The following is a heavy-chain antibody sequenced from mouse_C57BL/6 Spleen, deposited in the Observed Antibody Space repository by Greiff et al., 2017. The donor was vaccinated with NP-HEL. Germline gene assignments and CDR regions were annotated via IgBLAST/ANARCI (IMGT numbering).Heavy chain of an antibody. Sequence: QVQLQQPGAELVKPGASVKLSCKASGYTFTSYWMQWVKQRPGQGLEWIGEIDPSDSYTNYNQKFKGKATLTVDTSSSTAYMQLSSLTSEDSAVYYCARRPSYSNYGAMDYWGQGTSVTVSS. CDR1: GYTFTSYW. D-gene: IGHD2-5*01. CDR2: IDPSDSYT. V-gene: IGHV1-50*01. CDR3: ARRPSYSNYGAMDY. J-gene: IGHJ4*01.